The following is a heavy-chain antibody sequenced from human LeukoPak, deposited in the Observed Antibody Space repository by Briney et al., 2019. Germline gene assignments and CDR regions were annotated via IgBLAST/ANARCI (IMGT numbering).Heavy chain of an antibody. V-gene: IGHV3-7*04. J-gene: IGHJ4*02. D-gene: IGHD3-10*01. CDR2: IKEDGSEK. CDR3: ARGGSYYAN. Sequence: GGSLRLSCAASGFRFSTYWMSWVRQAPGKGLEWVTNIKEDGSEKYYVDSVKGRFTISRDNAKNSLYLQMNSLRAEDTAVYYCARGGSYYANWGQGTLVTVSS. CDR1: GFRFSTYW.